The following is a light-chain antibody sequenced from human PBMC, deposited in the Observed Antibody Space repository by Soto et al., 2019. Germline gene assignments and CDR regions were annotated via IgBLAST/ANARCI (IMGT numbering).Light chain of an antibody. CDR2: AAT. CDR1: QSISNY. V-gene: IGKV1-39*01. Sequence: DIQVTQSQSSLSASVGDRVTPTCRASQSISNYLNWYQQKAGMAPKLLIYAATTLQRGVPSRFSGSGSRTDFTLTITCLQPEDFAIYFCQQSYNIPPTFGQGTRLEIK. CDR3: QQSYNIPPT. J-gene: IGKJ5*01.